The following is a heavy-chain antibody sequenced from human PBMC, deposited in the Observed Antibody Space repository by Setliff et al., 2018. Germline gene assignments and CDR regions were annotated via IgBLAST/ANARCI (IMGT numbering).Heavy chain of an antibody. D-gene: IGHD6-25*01. CDR2: IYPGDSDT. J-gene: IGHJ4*02. CDR3: ARRADGYNDFFDS. Sequence: PGESLKISCQGSGYSFANTWIAWVRQMPGKGLEWMGIIYPGDSDTKYSPSFQGRVTISADKSINTAYLEWSSLQASDTAMYYCARRADGYNDFFDSWGQGTLVTVSS. V-gene: IGHV5-51*01. CDR1: GYSFANTW.